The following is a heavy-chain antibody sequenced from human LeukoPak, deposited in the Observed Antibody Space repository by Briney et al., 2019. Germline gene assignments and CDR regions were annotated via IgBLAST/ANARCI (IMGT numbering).Heavy chain of an antibody. CDR2: ISSSGSTI. Sequence: GGSLRLSCAASGFTFSSYSMNWVRQAPGKGLEWVSYISSSGSTIYYADSVKGRFTISRDNAKNSLYLQMNSLRAEDTAVYYCAREASTGLGFDYWGQGTLVTVSS. J-gene: IGHJ4*02. CDR3: AREASTGLGFDY. D-gene: IGHD3/OR15-3a*01. CDR1: GFTFSSYS. V-gene: IGHV3-48*04.